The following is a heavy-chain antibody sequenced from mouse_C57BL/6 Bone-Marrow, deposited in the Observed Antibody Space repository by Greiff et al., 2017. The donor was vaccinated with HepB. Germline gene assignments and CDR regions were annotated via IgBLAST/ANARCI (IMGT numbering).Heavy chain of an antibody. CDR2: IYPRSGNT. CDR3: ARSGILRYQAWFAY. Sequence: VQLQQSGAELARPGASVKLSCKASGYTFTSYGISWVKQRTGQGLEWIGEIYPRSGNTYYNEKFKGKATLTADKSSSTAYMELRSLTSVDSAVYFCARSGILRYQAWFAYWGQGTLVTVSA. J-gene: IGHJ3*01. V-gene: IGHV1-81*01. D-gene: IGHD1-1*01. CDR1: GYTFTSYG.